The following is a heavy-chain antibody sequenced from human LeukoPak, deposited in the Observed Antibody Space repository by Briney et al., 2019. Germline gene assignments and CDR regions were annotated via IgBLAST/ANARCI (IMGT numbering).Heavy chain of an antibody. CDR2: IYSSGST. D-gene: IGHD3-10*01. V-gene: IGHV4-4*07. CDR1: GGSISSYY. CDR3: ARVYGSGSYQHYFDY. Sequence: SETLSLTCTVSGGSISSYYWSWIRQPAGKGLEWIGRIYSSGSTNYNPSLKSRVTMSVDTSKNQFSLKLSSVTAADTAVYYCARVYGSGSYQHYFDYWGQGTLVTVSS. J-gene: IGHJ4*02.